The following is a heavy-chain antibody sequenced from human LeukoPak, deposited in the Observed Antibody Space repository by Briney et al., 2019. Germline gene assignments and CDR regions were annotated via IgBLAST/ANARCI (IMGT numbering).Heavy chain of an antibody. CDR1: GFPFSDYS. Sequence: GGSLRLSCAASGFPFSDYSMNWVRQAPGKGLEWVSSISGSSDYIYSADSVKGRFTISRDNAKKSLYLQMTSLRAEDTAVYFCVRDLVRGVHPVFYFDLWGRGTLVTVSS. CDR3: VRDLVRGVHPVFYFDL. CDR2: ISGSSDYI. V-gene: IGHV3-21*01. D-gene: IGHD3-10*01. J-gene: IGHJ2*01.